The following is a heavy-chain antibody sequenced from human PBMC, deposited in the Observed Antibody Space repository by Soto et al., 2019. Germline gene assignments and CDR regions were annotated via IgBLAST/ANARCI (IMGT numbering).Heavy chain of an antibody. CDR3: ARAQRAAIYYYYGMDV. J-gene: IGHJ6*02. D-gene: IGHD2-2*01. Sequence: SLKVSCKASGGTFSSYAISWVREAPGQGLEWMGGIIPIFGTANYAQKFQGRVTITADESTSTAYMELSSLRSEDTAVYYCARAQRAAIYYYYGMDVWGQGTTVTVSS. V-gene: IGHV1-69*13. CDR2: IIPIFGTA. CDR1: GGTFSSYA.